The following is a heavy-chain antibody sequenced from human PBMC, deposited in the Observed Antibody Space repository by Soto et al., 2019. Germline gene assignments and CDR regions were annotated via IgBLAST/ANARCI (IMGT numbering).Heavy chain of an antibody. CDR3: AREGGYSSSYIPFDY. CDR1: GGSISSYY. D-gene: IGHD6-6*01. J-gene: IGHJ4*02. Sequence: SETLSLTCTVSGGSISSYYWSWIRQPPGKGLEWIGYIYYSGSTNYNPSLKSRVTISVDTSKNQFSLKLSSVTAADTAVYYCAREGGYSSSYIPFDYWGQGTMVTV. CDR2: IYYSGST. V-gene: IGHV4-59*01.